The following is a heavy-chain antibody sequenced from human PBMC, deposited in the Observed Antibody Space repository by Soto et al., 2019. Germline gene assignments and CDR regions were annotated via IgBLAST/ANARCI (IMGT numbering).Heavy chain of an antibody. V-gene: IGHV1-8*01. J-gene: IGHJ6*02. Sequence: ASVKVSCKASGYTFTSYDINWVRQATGQGLEWMGWMNPNSGNTGYAQKFQGRVTMTRNTSISTAYMELSSLRSEDTAVYYCAKYPEYDWNDYYYYYGMDVWGQGTTVTVSS. CDR3: AKYPEYDWNDYYYYYGMDV. D-gene: IGHD1-1*01. CDR1: GYTFTSYD. CDR2: MNPNSGNT.